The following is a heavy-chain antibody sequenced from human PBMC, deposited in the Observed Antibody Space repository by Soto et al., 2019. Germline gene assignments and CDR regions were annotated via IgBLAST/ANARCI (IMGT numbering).Heavy chain of an antibody. J-gene: IGHJ3*02. CDR2: ISYDGSNK. D-gene: IGHD2-15*01. CDR3: ASSRKDIVVVVAATIPDAFDI. V-gene: IGHV3-30*03. Sequence: GGSLRLSCAASGFTFSSYGMHWVRQAPGKGLEWVAVISYDGSNKYYADSVKGRFTISRDNSKNTRYLQMTSLRAQDTAVYSCASSRKDIVVVVAATIPDAFDIWSQGTMVTVS. CDR1: GFTFSSYG.